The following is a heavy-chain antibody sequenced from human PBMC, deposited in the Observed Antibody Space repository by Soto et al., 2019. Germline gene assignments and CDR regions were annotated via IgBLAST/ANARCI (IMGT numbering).Heavy chain of an antibody. D-gene: IGHD2-15*01. Sequence: PGGSLRLSCAASGLTFDDYAMTWVRQVPGKGPEWVSGINWNGGSIGYVDSVKGRFIISRDNTKNFLYLQMNSLRAGDTAFYFCAREGSGKGYYFDHWGQGTLVTVSS. J-gene: IGHJ4*02. CDR1: GLTFDDYA. CDR3: AREGSGKGYYFDH. V-gene: IGHV3-20*04. CDR2: INWNGGSI.